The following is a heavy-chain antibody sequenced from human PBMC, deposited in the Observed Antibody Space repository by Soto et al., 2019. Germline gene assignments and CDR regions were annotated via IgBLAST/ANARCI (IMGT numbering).Heavy chain of an antibody. D-gene: IGHD5-18*01. CDR2: IWYDGSNK. J-gene: IGHJ4*02. CDR3: ARDPSGWIQLLPELDY. V-gene: IGHV3-33*01. CDR1: GFTFSSYG. Sequence: QVQLVESGGGVVQPGRSLRLSCAASGFTFSSYGMHWVRQAPGKGLEWVAVIWYDGSNKYYADSVKGRFTISRDNSKNTLYLQMNSLRAEDTAVYYCARDPSGWIQLLPELDYWGQGTLVTVSS.